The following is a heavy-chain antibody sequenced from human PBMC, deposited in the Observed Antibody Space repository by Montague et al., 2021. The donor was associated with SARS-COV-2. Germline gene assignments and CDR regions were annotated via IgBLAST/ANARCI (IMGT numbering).Heavy chain of an antibody. CDR2: ISSGGNFA. J-gene: IGHJ6*02. CDR1: GFTFSDSY. Sequence: SLRLSCAASGFTFSDSYMSWVRQAPGRGLEWIAYISSGGNFASYADSVKGRFTISRDNAKNSLYLQMNSLRAEDTAMYYCARDLWGAQSGMDVWGQGTTVTVSS. CDR3: ARDLWGAQSGMDV. D-gene: IGHD1-26*01. V-gene: IGHV3-11*06.